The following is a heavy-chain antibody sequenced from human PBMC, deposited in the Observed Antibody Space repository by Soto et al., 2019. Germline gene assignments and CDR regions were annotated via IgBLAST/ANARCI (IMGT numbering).Heavy chain of an antibody. D-gene: IGHD3-22*01. J-gene: IGHJ1*01. CDR2: IYSGGST. CDR3: ARDRVESGYPEYFQH. CDR1: GFTVSSNY. V-gene: IGHV3-53*01. Sequence: GGSLRLSCAASGFTVSSNYMSWVRQAPGRGLEWVSVIYSGGSTYYADSVKGRFTISRDNSKNTLYLQMNSLRAEDTAVYYCARDRVESGYPEYFQHWGQGTLVTVSS.